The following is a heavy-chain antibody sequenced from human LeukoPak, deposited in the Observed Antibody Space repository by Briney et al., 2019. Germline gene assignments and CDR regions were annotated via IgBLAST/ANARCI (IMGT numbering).Heavy chain of an antibody. J-gene: IGHJ4*02. CDR1: GGTLSSYA. V-gene: IGHV1-69*13. CDR3: ARSVVVPAAMLDY. D-gene: IGHD2-2*01. Sequence: ASVKVSCKASGGTLSSYAISWVRQAPGQGLEWMGGIIPIFGTANYAQKFQGRVTITADESTSTAYMELSSLRSEDTAVYYCARSVVVPAAMLDYWGQGTLVTVSS. CDR2: IIPIFGTA.